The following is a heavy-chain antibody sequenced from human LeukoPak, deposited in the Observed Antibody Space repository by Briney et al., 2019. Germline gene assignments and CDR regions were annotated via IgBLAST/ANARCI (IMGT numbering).Heavy chain of an antibody. V-gene: IGHV3-23*01. D-gene: IGHD4-17*01. CDR1: GFTFSSYA. CDR3: AKPPRSTTVTANAFDY. CDR2: ISGSGGST. Sequence: PGGSLRLSSAASGFTFSSYAMSWVRQAPGKGLEWVSAISGSGGSTYYADSVKGRFTISRDNSKNTLYLQMNSLRAEDTAVYYCAKPPRSTTVTANAFDYWGQGTLVTVSS. J-gene: IGHJ4*02.